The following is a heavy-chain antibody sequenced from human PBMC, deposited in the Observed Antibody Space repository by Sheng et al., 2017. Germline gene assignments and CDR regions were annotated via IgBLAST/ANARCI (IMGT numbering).Heavy chain of an antibody. D-gene: IGHD2-2*01. CDR3: ARDIDPVVPAAIPESNWFDP. Sequence: QVQLQESGPGLVKPSETLSLTCAVSGYSISSGYYWGWIRQPPGKGLEWIGSIYHSGSTYYNPSLKSRVTISVDTSKNQFSLKLSSVTAADTAVYYCARDIDPVVPAAIPESNWFDPWGQGTLVTVSS. CDR1: GYSISSGYY. V-gene: IGHV4-38-2*02. CDR2: IYHSGST. J-gene: IGHJ5*02.